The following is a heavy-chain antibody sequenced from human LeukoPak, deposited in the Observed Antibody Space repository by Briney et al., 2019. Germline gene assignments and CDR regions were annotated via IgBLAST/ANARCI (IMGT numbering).Heavy chain of an antibody. CDR1: GGSISSGGYY. J-gene: IGHJ4*02. Sequence: PSETLSLTCAVSGGSISSGGYYWSWIRQPAGKGLEWIGRIYTSGSTNYNPSLKSRVTISVDTSKNQFSLKLSSVTAADTAVYYCARESYSYGPAGFDYWGQGTLVTVSS. CDR3: ARESYSYGPAGFDY. V-gene: IGHV4-61*02. CDR2: IYTSGST. D-gene: IGHD5-18*01.